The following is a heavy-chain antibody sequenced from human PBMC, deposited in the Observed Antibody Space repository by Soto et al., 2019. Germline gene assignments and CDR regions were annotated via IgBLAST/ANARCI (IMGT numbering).Heavy chain of an antibody. J-gene: IGHJ5*02. CDR3: ANSKPLGYDFWSGYYNWFDP. Sequence: GGSLRLSCAASGFTFRRYAMHWVRQAPGKGLEYVSAISNNGGSTYYADSVKGRFTISRDNSKNTLYLQMNSLRAEDTAVYYWANSKPLGYDFWSGYYNWFDPWGQGTLVTVSS. CDR1: GFTFRRYA. V-gene: IGHV3-64*04. D-gene: IGHD3-3*01. CDR2: ISNNGGST.